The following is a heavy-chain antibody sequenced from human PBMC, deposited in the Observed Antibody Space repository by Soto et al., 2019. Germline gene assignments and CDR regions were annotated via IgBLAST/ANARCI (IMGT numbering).Heavy chain of an antibody. J-gene: IGHJ4*02. D-gene: IGHD1-26*01. Sequence: GGSLRLSCTASGFTFGGYALSWVRQAPGKGLEWVGFIRSKAYYGTTEYAASVRGRFAISRDDSKSIAYLQMNSLETEDTAVYYRARGRLSEWELVPSYFDYWGQGTLVTVSS. CDR2: IRSKAYYGTT. CDR1: GFTFGGYA. CDR3: ARGRLSEWELVPSYFDY. V-gene: IGHV3-49*04.